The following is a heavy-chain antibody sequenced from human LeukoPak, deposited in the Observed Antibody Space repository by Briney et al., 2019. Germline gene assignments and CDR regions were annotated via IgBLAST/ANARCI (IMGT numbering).Heavy chain of an antibody. CDR3: ARPSWGFGMDV. CDR2: IKHDGSEK. CDR1: GFPSNTYW. D-gene: IGHD6-13*01. V-gene: IGHV3-7*01. J-gene: IGHJ6*02. Sequence: GGSLRLSCAASGFPSNTYWMSWVRQAPGKGLEWVANIKHDGSEKDCVDSLKGRFTISRDNAKNSLYLQMSSLRAEDTAVYYCARPSWGFGMDVWGQGTTVTVSS.